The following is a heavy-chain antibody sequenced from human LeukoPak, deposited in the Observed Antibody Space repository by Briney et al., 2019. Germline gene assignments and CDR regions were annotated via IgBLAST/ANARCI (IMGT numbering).Heavy chain of an antibody. V-gene: IGHV3-74*01. D-gene: IGHD3-9*01. CDR3: ARDSDWLLFDY. CDR1: GFTFSAYW. J-gene: IGHJ4*02. CDR2: IHREGTTT. Sequence: GGPLRLSCAASGFTFSAYWMHWVRQVPGKGLVWVSRIHREGTTTIYADSVRGRFTISRDNGKNTLYLHMNSLRADDTAVYYCARDSDWLLFDYWGQGTLVTVSS.